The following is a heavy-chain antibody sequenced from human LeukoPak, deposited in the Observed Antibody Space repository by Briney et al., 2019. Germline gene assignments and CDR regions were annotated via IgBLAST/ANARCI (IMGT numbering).Heavy chain of an antibody. CDR1: GYTFTGYY. Sequence: ASVKVSCKASGYTFTGYYMHWVRQAPGQGLEWMGWINPNSGGTNYAQKFQGRVTMTRDTSISTAYMELSRLRSDDTAVYYCARGVYYYGSGSYPSGYYYYYMDVWGKGTTVTISS. CDR2: INPNSGGT. J-gene: IGHJ6*03. V-gene: IGHV1-2*02. CDR3: ARGVYYYGSGSYPSGYYYYYMDV. D-gene: IGHD3-10*01.